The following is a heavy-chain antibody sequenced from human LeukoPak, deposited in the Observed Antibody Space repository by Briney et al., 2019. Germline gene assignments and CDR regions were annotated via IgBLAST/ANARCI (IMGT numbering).Heavy chain of an antibody. D-gene: IGHD3-10*01. CDR1: GGSISSSNW. CDR3: ARGMWFDTLFSAFDV. J-gene: IGHJ3*01. Sequence: PSGTLSLTCAVSGGSISSSNWWSWVRQPPGKGLEWIGEIYHTGSTNYNPSVEGRVTISIDKSKNQFSLMLNSVTAADTALYYCARGMWFDTLFSAFDVWGQGTMVSVSS. V-gene: IGHV4-4*02. CDR2: IYHTGST.